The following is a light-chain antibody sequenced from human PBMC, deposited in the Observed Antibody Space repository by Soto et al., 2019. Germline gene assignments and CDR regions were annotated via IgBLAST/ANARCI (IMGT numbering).Light chain of an antibody. V-gene: IGKV3-15*01. J-gene: IGKJ1*01. CDR3: KQYNNWPPWT. Sequence: EIVMTQSPATPSVSPGERATLSCRASQSVSSNLAWYQQKPGQAPRLLIYGASTRATGIPARFSGSGSGTEFTLTISSLQSEDFAVYYCKQYNNWPPWTFGQGTKVEIK. CDR2: GAS. CDR1: QSVSSN.